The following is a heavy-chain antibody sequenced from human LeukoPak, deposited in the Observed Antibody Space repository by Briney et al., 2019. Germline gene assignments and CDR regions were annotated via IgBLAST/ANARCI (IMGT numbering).Heavy chain of an antibody. CDR2: LYYGGNS. D-gene: IGHD3-10*01. CDR3: VIMAGY. CDR1: GGSISSSNSY. J-gene: IGHJ4*02. Sequence: KSSETLSLTCTVSGGSISSSNSYRGWIRQPPGKGLEWIGSLYYGGNSYYNPSLKSRVTISADTPKNQFSLKLTSATAADMAVYYCVIMAGYWGQGVLVTVSS. V-gene: IGHV4-39*01.